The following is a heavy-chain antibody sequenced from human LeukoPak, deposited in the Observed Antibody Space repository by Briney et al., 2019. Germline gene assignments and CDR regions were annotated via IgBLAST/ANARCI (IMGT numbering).Heavy chain of an antibody. V-gene: IGHV3-23*01. CDR2: IGGSGDST. Sequence: GGSLRLSCAASGFTFSSYAMSWVRQAPGKGLEWVSAIGGSGDSTYYGDSVKGRFTISRDNSKNTLYLQMNSLRAEDTAVYYCAREPYGDAFDIWGQGTMVTVSS. CDR1: GFTFSSYA. D-gene: IGHD4-17*01. CDR3: AREPYGDAFDI. J-gene: IGHJ3*02.